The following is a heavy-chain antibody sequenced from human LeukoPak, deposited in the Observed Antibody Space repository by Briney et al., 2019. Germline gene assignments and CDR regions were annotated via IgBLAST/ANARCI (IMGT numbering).Heavy chain of an antibody. J-gene: IGHJ3*01. CDR2: ISNSGSST. CDR3: AKDGEYVWWCYRYKPNFDPFDS. D-gene: IGHD3-16*02. Sequence: ARSLTLSCAASRFTFTSYGMSWDPPAPGKGLEWVSAISNSGSSTLYKDSVKGRLTISRDNSKNTMYLQMNSLRAEDTAVYCCAKDGEYVWWCYRYKPNFDPFDSWGQGTMVTVSS. CDR1: RFTFTSYG. V-gene: IGHV3-23*01.